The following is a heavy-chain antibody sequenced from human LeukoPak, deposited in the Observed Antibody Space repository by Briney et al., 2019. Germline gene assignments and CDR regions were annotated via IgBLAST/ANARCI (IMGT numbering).Heavy chain of an antibody. CDR3: ARDGGPYCSSTSCSIDY. V-gene: IGHV4-31*03. CDR2: IYYSGST. Sequence: SQTLSLTCTVSGGSISSGGYYWSWIRQHPGKGLEWIGYIYYSGSTYYNPSLKSRLTISVDTSKNQFSLKLSSVTAADTAVYYCARDGGPYCSSTSCSIDYWGQGTLVTVSS. CDR1: GGSISSGGYY. J-gene: IGHJ4*02. D-gene: IGHD2-2*01.